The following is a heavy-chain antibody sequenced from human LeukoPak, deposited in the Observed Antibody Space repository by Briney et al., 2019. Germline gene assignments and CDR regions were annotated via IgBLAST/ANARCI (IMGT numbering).Heavy chain of an antibody. CDR2: IDGSGAAT. D-gene: IGHD6-13*01. J-gene: IGHJ4*02. CDR3: AKERVSSFSGIFDY. Sequence: GGSLRLSCAASGFTFSSYALSWVRQAPGKGLEWVSGIDGSGAATYYADSVKGRFTISRDNSQNTLHLQMNSQRAEDTAVYYCAKERVSSFSGIFDYWGQGTLVTVSS. CDR1: GFTFSSYA. V-gene: IGHV3-23*01.